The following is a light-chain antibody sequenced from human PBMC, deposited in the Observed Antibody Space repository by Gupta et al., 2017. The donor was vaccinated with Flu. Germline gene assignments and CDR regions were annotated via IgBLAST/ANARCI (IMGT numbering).Light chain of an antibody. Sequence: EMVMTQSPVTLSVSLGERATLSCRASQIINTKLAWYQQKPAQPPRLLISGASIRATGIPARFSGSGSGTEFTLTITNLQSEDGAIYFCQQYQDWVTFGQGTRLEI. J-gene: IGKJ5*01. CDR2: GAS. V-gene: IGKV3-15*01. CDR3: QQYQDWVT. CDR1: QIINTK.